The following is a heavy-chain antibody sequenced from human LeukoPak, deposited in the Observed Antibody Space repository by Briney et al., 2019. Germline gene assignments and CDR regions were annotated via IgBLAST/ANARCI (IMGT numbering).Heavy chain of an antibody. D-gene: IGHD6-13*01. CDR2: MNPNSGNT. Sequence: ASVKVSCKASGYTFTSYDINWVRQATGQGLEWMGWMNPNSGNTGYAQKFQGRVTMTRNTSISTAYMELSSLRSEDTAVYYCARAASWSPIGDTYYYMDVWGKGTTVTISS. CDR1: GYTFTSYD. CDR3: ARAASWSPIGDTYYYMDV. V-gene: IGHV1-8*01. J-gene: IGHJ6*03.